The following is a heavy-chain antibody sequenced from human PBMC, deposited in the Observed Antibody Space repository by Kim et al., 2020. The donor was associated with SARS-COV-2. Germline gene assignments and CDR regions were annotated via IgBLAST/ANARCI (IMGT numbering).Heavy chain of an antibody. D-gene: IGHD6-13*01. CDR2: INHSGST. V-gene: IGHV4-34*01. J-gene: IGHJ5*02. Sequence: SETLSLTCAVYGGSFSGYYWSWIRQPPGKGLEWIGEINHSGSTNYNPSLKSRVTISVDTSKNQFSLKLSSVTAADTAVYYCASTAAGSSNNWFDPWGQGT. CDR3: ASTAAGSSNNWFDP. CDR1: GGSFSGYY.